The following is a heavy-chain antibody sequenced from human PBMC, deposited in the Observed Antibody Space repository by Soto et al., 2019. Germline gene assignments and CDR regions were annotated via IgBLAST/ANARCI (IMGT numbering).Heavy chain of an antibody. CDR2: IYYSGST. V-gene: IGHV4-61*01. D-gene: IGHD1-1*01. Sequence: SETLSLTCTVSGGSVSSGSYYWSWIRQPPGKGLEWIGYIYYSGSTNYNPSLKSRVTISVDTSKNQFSLKLRSLTSDDTAIYYCARGRSSDWNHYLQQEDWGPGTLVTVSS. J-gene: IGHJ4*02. CDR1: GGSVSSGSYY. CDR3: ARGRSSDWNHYLQQED.